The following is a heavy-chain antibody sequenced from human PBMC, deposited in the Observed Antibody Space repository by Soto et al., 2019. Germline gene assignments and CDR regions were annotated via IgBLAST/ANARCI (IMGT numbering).Heavy chain of an antibody. J-gene: IGHJ4*02. V-gene: IGHV3-33*06. Sequence: GGSLRLSCAASGFTFSSYGMHWVRQAPGKGLEWVAVIWYDGSNKYYADSVKGRFTISRDNSKNTLYLQMNSLRAEDTAVYYCAKTPGSDIVVVPAANYFDYWGQGTLVTVSS. CDR3: AKTPGSDIVVVPAANYFDY. D-gene: IGHD2-2*01. CDR2: IWYDGSNK. CDR1: GFTFSSYG.